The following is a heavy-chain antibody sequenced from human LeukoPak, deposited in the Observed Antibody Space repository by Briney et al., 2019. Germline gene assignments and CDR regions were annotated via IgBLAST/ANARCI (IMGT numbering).Heavy chain of an antibody. CDR1: GFPFSDAW. CDR2: IKSKTNGGTT. D-gene: IGHD3-10*01. J-gene: IGHJ4*02. V-gene: IGHV3-15*07. CDR3: VRELSGSFDY. Sequence: GGSLRLSCAVSGFPFSDAWMNWVRQVPGRGLEWVGLIKSKTNGGTTDYTTPVKGRFTISRDDSKNTLYLQMNSLKIVDTAVYYCVRELSGSFDYWGQGTLVTVSS.